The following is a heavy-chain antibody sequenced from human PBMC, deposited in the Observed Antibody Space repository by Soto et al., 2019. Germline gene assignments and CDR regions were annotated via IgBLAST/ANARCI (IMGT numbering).Heavy chain of an antibody. V-gene: IGHV4-30-4*01. CDR1: GGSISSGDYY. J-gene: IGHJ4*02. CDR2: IYYSGTT. CDR3: ASQASGWYPDY. D-gene: IGHD6-19*01. Sequence: SETLSLTCTVSGGSISSGDYYWSWIRQPPGKGLEWIGYIYYSGTTYYNPSLKSRVTISVDPSKSQFSLRLTSVTATDTAVYYCASQASGWYPDYWGQGTLVTVSS.